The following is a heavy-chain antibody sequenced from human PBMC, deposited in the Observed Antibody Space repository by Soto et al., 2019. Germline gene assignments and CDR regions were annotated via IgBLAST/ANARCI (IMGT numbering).Heavy chain of an antibody. CDR3: ARADMGGSSWPFDY. V-gene: IGHV4-4*02. Sequence: PSETLPLTWAVSGGSISSSNWWSWVRQPPGKGLEWIGEIYHSGSTNYNPSLKSRVTISVDKSKNQFSLKLSSVTAADTAVYYCARADMGGSSWPFDYWGQGTLVTVSS. D-gene: IGHD6-13*01. CDR1: GGSISSSNW. CDR2: IYHSGST. J-gene: IGHJ4*02.